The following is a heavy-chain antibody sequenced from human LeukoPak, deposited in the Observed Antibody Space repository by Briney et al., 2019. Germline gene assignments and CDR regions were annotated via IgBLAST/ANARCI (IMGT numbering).Heavy chain of an antibody. CDR2: ISYDGSNK. CDR1: GFTFSSYA. Sequence: GGSLRLSCAASGFTFSSYALHWVRQAPGKGLEWVAVISYDGSNKYYADSVKGRFTISRDNSKNTLYLQMNSLRAEDTAVYYCARDGSRYSSGWYVRGNFDYWGQGTLVTVSS. CDR3: ARDGSRYSSGWYVRGNFDY. J-gene: IGHJ4*02. V-gene: IGHV3-30*04. D-gene: IGHD6-19*01.